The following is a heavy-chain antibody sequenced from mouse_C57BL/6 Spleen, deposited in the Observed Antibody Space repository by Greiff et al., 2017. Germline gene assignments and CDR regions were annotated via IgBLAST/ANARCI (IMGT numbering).Heavy chain of an antibody. D-gene: IGHD2-5*01. CDR1: GYTFTSYW. CDR3: ARVYSNYDFDY. Sequence: QVQLQQPGAELVRPGTSVKLSCKASGYTFTSYWMHWVKQRPGQGLEWIGVIDPSDSYTNYNQKFKGKATLTVDTSSSTAYMQLSSLTSEDSAVYYCARVYSNYDFDYWGQGTTLTVSS. CDR2: IDPSDSYT. V-gene: IGHV1-59*01. J-gene: IGHJ2*01.